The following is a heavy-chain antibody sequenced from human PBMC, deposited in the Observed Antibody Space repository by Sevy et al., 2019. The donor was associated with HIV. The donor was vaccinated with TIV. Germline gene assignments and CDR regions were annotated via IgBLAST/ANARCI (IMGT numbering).Heavy chain of an antibody. CDR3: ARGVRTYDAFDL. CDR2: ISGLSNYI. Sequence: GGSLRLSFAASGFTFSDYNMNWVRQAPGKGLEWVSYISGLSNYIYYADSVKGRFSISRDNAKNSLFLQMNSLRAEDTALYYCARGVRTYDAFDLWGQGTMVTVSS. J-gene: IGHJ3*01. V-gene: IGHV3-21*01. CDR1: GFTFSDYN. D-gene: IGHD6-6*01.